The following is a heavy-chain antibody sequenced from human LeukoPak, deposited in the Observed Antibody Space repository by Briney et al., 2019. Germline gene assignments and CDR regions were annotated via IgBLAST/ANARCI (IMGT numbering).Heavy chain of an antibody. CDR1: GYTFTSYG. J-gene: IGHJ6*03. D-gene: IGHD3-3*01. CDR3: ARSELANDFWSGYLSKNYDYYMDV. Sequence: ASVKVSCKASGYTFTSYGISWVLQAPGQGLEWMGWISAYNGNTNYAQKLQGRVTMTTDTSTSTAYMELRSLRSDDTAVYYCARSELANDFWSGYLSKNYDYYMDVWGKGTTVTVSS. V-gene: IGHV1-18*01. CDR2: ISAYNGNT.